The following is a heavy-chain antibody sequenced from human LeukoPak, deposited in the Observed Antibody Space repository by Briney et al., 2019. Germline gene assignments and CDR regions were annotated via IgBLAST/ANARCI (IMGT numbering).Heavy chain of an antibody. CDR1: GYTFTSYG. CDR2: ISAYNGNT. D-gene: IGHD3-10*01. Sequence: ASVKVSCKASGYTFTSYGISWVRQAPGQGLEWMGWISAYNGNTNYAQKLQGRVTMTTDTSTSTAYMELRSLRSDDTAVYYCARSTMVRGVTTTLDYWGQGTLVTVSS. J-gene: IGHJ4*02. CDR3: ARSTMVRGVTTTLDY. V-gene: IGHV1-18*01.